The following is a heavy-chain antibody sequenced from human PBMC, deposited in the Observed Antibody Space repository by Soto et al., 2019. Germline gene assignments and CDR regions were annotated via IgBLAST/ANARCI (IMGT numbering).Heavy chain of an antibody. CDR2: IIPIFGTA. D-gene: IGHD3-10*01. J-gene: IGHJ6*02. Sequence: SVKVSCKASGGTFSSYAISWVRQAPGQGLEWMGGIIPIFGTANYAQKFQGRVTITADESTSTAYMELSSLRSEDTAVFYCAAVYGSGSPDYYYYGMDVWGQGTTVTVSS. CDR1: GGTFSSYA. CDR3: AAVYGSGSPDYYYYGMDV. V-gene: IGHV1-69*13.